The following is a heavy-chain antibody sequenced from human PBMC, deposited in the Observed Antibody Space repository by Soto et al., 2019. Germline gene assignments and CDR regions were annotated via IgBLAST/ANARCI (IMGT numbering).Heavy chain of an antibody. CDR3: ARTAGGRVRGALDI. CDR1: GFTFSSHG. Sequence: QVHLEASGGGVVQPGTYLRLPCVASGFTFSSHGMHWVRQAPGKGLEWVAVIPNTEHKKHHADSVKGRFTIFIDNSQNTLFLQMDSLMSEDTAMYYCARTAGGRVRGALDIWGQGTMVTVS. V-gene: IGHV3-30-3*01. D-gene: IGHD6-13*01. CDR2: IPNTEHKK. J-gene: IGHJ3*02.